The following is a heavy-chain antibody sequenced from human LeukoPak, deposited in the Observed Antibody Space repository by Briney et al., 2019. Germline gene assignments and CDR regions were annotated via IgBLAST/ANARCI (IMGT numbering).Heavy chain of an antibody. V-gene: IGHV4-39*02. J-gene: IGHJ4*02. Sequence: SETLSLTCTVSGGSISSSSYYWGWIRQPPGKGLGWIGSIYYSGSTYYNPSLKSRVTISVDTSKNQFFLKVSSVTAADTAVYYCARETNTYYYDSSGYNLYYFDYWGQGTLVTVSS. CDR2: IYYSGST. CDR3: ARETNTYYYDSSGYNLYYFDY. CDR1: GGSISSSSYY. D-gene: IGHD3-22*01.